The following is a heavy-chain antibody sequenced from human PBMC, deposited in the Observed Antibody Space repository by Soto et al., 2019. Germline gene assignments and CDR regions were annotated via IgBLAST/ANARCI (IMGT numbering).Heavy chain of an antibody. V-gene: IGHV3-23*01. CDR3: AKDRGYPRDYFHY. Sequence: EVQLLESGGGLVQPGGSLRLSCAASGFTLNNYGMSWVRQAPGKGLEWVSAISPNGQGIYYADSVKGRFIISKDNSKNTVFLHMDSLTADDTAVYYCAKDRGYPRDYFHYWGQGNLVTVSS. CDR1: GFTLNNYG. CDR2: ISPNGQGI. D-gene: IGHD6-13*01. J-gene: IGHJ4*02.